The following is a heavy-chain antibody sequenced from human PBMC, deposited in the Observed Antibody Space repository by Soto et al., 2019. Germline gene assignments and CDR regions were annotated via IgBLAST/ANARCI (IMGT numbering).Heavy chain of an antibody. Sequence: SETLSLTCTVSGGSISSGGYYWSWIRQHPGKGLEWIGYIYYSGSTYYNPSLKSRVTISVDTSKNQFSLKLSSVTAADTAVYYCARTVNDYVAWFDPWGQGTLVTVSS. J-gene: IGHJ5*02. D-gene: IGHD1-1*01. CDR2: IYYSGST. CDR3: ARTVNDYVAWFDP. V-gene: IGHV4-31*02. CDR1: GGSISSGGYY.